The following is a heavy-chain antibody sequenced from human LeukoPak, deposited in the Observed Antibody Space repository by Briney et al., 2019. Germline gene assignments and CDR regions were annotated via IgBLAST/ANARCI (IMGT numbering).Heavy chain of an antibody. J-gene: IGHJ4*02. D-gene: IGHD1-26*01. V-gene: IGHV3-15*01. CDR2: IKSKTDGGTT. CDR3: TTVRWGGATSFDY. Sequence: PGGSLRLSCAASGFTFSNAWMSWVRQAPGKGLEWVGRIKSKTDGGTTDYAAPVKGRFTISRDDSKNTLYLQMNSLKTEDTAAYYCTTVRWGGATSFDYWGQGTLVTVSS. CDR1: GFTFSNAW.